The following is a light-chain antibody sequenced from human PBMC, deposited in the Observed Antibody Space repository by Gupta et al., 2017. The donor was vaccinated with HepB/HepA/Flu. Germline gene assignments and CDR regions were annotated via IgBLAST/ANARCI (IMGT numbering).Light chain of an antibody. CDR3: GTWDSSLSAGV. CDR2: DNN. V-gene: IGLV1-51*01. Sequence: QSVLTQPPSVSAAPGHKVTISCSGRSSNIGNNYVSWYQQLPGTAPKLLIYDNNKRPSGIPDRFSGSKSGASATLGITGLQTGDEADYYCGTWDSSLSAGVFGGGTKLTVL. CDR1: SSNIGNNY. J-gene: IGLJ3*02.